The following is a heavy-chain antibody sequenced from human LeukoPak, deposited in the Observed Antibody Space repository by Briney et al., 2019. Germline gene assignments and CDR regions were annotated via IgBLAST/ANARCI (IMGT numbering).Heavy chain of an antibody. CDR3: ARGYYYDSSGYYSGFDY. CDR1: GFTFSSYD. V-gene: IGHV3-13*01. Sequence: GGSLRLSCAASGFTFSSYDMHWVRQAPGKGLEWVSAIGTAGDTYYPGSVKGRFTISRENAKNSLYLQMNSLRAGDTAVYYCARGYYYDSSGYYSGFDYWGQGTLVTVSS. D-gene: IGHD3-22*01. CDR2: IGTAGDT. J-gene: IGHJ4*02.